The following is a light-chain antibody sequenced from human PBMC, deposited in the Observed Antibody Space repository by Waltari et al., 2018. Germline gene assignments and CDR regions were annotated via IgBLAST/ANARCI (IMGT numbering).Light chain of an antibody. Sequence: DIQMTQSPSSLSASVGDRVTITCRASQGIGNDLGWYQQKPGKAPKRLIYSASSLQSGVRSRFSGSGSVTEFSLTISSLQPEDIATYYCLQESFYPHTFGQGTKVEIK. V-gene: IGKV1-17*01. CDR2: SAS. CDR3: LQESFYPHT. CDR1: QGIGND. J-gene: IGKJ2*01.